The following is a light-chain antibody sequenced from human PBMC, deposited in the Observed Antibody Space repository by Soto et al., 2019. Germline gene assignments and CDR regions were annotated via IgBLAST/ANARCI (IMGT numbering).Light chain of an antibody. CDR2: EGS. V-gene: IGLV2-23*01. J-gene: IGLJ1*01. Sequence: QSALTQPASVSGSPGQSITISCTGTSSYVGGYNLVSWYQQHPGKAPKVMIYEGSKRPSGVSNRFSGSKSGNTASLTISGLQAEDEADYYCCSYAGSSTDVFGTGTKLTVL. CDR1: SSYVGGYNL. CDR3: CSYAGSSTDV.